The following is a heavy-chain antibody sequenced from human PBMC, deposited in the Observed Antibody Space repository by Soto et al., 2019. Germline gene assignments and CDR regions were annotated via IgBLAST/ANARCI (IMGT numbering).Heavy chain of an antibody. V-gene: IGHV1-2*04. Sequence: GASVKVSCKDSGYTFTGYYMHWVRQAPGQGREWMGWINPNSGGTNYAQKFQGWVTMTRDTSISTAYMELSRLRSDDTAVYYCARDGRPGSGSYPPAYYYYGMDVSGQGTTVTVSS. CDR1: GYTFTGYY. J-gene: IGHJ6*02. CDR2: INPNSGGT. CDR3: ARDGRPGSGSYPPAYYYYGMDV. D-gene: IGHD3-10*01.